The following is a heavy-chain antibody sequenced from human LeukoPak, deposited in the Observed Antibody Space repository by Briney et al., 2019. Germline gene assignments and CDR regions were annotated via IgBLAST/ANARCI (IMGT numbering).Heavy chain of an antibody. Sequence: ASVKVSCKASGYTFTSYDINWVRQATGQGLEWMGWMNPNSGNTGYAQKFQGRVTMTRNTSISTAYMELSSLRSEDTAVYYCAREGGGSYWGEAHFDPWGQGTLVTVSS. J-gene: IGHJ5*02. CDR2: MNPNSGNT. CDR3: AREGGGSYWGEAHFDP. D-gene: IGHD1-26*01. V-gene: IGHV1-8*01. CDR1: GYTFTSYD.